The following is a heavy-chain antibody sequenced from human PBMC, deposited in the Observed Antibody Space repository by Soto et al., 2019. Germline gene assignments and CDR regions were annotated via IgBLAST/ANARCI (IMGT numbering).Heavy chain of an antibody. CDR2: ISWNAGSI. CDR3: AKAYYGSGSPHAFDI. V-gene: IGHV3-9*01. Sequence: EVQLVESGGGLVQPGRSLRLSCAASGFTFDDYAMHWVRHAPGRGLEWVSGISWNAGSIVYADSVKGRFTISRDNAKNSLFLQMNSLRAEDTALYFCAKAYYGSGSPHAFDIWGQGTMVTVSS. CDR1: GFTFDDYA. J-gene: IGHJ3*02. D-gene: IGHD3-10*01.